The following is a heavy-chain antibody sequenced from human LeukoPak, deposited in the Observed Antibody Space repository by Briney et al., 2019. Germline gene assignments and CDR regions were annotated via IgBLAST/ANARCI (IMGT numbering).Heavy chain of an antibody. V-gene: IGHV3-73*01. CDR1: GFTFSGSA. CDR3: TRSTSDSSSSRFDY. CDR2: IRSKANGYAT. Sequence: GGSLRLSCAVSGFTFSGSAMHWVRQASGKGLEWVGRIRSKANGYATAYAASVKGKFTISRDDSRNTAYLQMNSLKAEDTAVYYCTRSTSDSSSSRFDYWGQGALVTVSS. D-gene: IGHD3-22*01. J-gene: IGHJ4*02.